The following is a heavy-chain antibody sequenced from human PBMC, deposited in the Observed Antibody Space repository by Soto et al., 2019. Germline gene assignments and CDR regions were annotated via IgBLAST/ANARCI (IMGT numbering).Heavy chain of an antibody. J-gene: IGHJ6*03. V-gene: IGHV3-23*01. CDR1: GFTFSSFA. Sequence: GGSLRLSCAASGFTFSSFAMSWVRQAPGKGLEWVSALSGSGGNTYYADSVKGRFTISRDNSKNTLFLQMNSLRAEDTAVYYCAKEPWFGDFRADVWGKGTTVTVS. CDR3: AKEPWFGDFRADV. CDR2: LSGSGGNT. D-gene: IGHD3-10*01.